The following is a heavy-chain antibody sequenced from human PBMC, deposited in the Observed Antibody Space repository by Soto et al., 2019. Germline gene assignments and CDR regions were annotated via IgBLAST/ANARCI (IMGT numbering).Heavy chain of an antibody. Sequence: RGSLRLSCAASGFTFSSYAMNWVRQAPGKGLEWVSAISGSGGSIYYADSVKGRFTISRDNSKNMLFLQMNSLRAEDTAVYYCSKTTTARIAVAPRGLFDYWGQGTLVTVSS. V-gene: IGHV3-23*01. J-gene: IGHJ4*02. CDR2: ISGSGGSI. D-gene: IGHD6-19*01. CDR3: SKTTTARIAVAPRGLFDY. CDR1: GFTFSSYA.